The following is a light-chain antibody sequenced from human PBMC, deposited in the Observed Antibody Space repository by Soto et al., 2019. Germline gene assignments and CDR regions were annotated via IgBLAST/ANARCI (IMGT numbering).Light chain of an antibody. CDR2: GAS. Sequence: EIVMTQSPATLSVSPGERATLSCRASQSISSDLAWYQQKPGQAPRLLIYGASTRATVIPARFSGSGSATEFTLTISSLPSEDSAVYYWQQYNNWPRTFGQGTKVEI. CDR3: QQYNNWPRT. J-gene: IGKJ1*01. V-gene: IGKV3-15*01. CDR1: QSISSD.